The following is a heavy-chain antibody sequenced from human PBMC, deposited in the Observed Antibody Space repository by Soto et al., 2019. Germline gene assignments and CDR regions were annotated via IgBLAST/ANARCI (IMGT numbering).Heavy chain of an antibody. Sequence: GESLNISCEGSGYSFSDYWIGWVRHVPGKGLEWVGTIYAGDSDTRYGPSFEGQVTMSGDKSISTAYLHWSSLQASDSAIYYCARQHPLDSSALYNWGQGTLVTVSS. CDR2: IYAGDSDT. CDR3: ARQHPLDSSALYN. D-gene: IGHD3-22*01. V-gene: IGHV5-51*01. J-gene: IGHJ4*02. CDR1: GYSFSDYW.